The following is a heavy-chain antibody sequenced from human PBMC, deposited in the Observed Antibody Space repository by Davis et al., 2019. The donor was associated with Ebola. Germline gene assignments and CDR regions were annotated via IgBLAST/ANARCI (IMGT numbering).Heavy chain of an antibody. D-gene: IGHD3-3*01. CDR1: GGSFSGYY. CDR3: ARGLTVFGVVTDEGGMDV. J-gene: IGHJ6*04. Sequence: PSETLSLTCAVYGGSFSGYYWSWIRQPPGKGLEWIGEINHSGSTNYNPSLKSRVTISVDTSKNQFSLKLSSVTATDTAVYYCARGLTVFGVVTDEGGMDVWGKGTTVTVSS. V-gene: IGHV4-34*01. CDR2: INHSGST.